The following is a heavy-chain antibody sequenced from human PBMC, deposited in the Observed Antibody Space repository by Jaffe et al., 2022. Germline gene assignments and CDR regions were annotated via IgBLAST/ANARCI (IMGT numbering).Heavy chain of an antibody. Sequence: QVQLVQSGAEVKKPGASVKVSCKASGYTFTGYYMHWVRQAPGQGLEWMGRINPNSGGTNYAQKFQGRVTMTRDTSISTAYMELSRLRSDDTAVYYCARTRRVYTRNDAFDIWGQGTMVTVSS. D-gene: IGHD2-2*01. V-gene: IGHV1-2*06. J-gene: IGHJ3*02. CDR3: ARTRRVYTRNDAFDI. CDR1: GYTFTGYY. CDR2: INPNSGGT.